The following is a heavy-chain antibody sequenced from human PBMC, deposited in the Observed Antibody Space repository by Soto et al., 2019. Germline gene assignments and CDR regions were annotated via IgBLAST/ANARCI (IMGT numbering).Heavy chain of an antibody. CDR1: GGSIRDSHYY. CDR3: ARHSGRFGIAGAGIDS. V-gene: IGHV4-39*01. CDR2: VYYSGTT. Sequence: QLQLQESGPGLVKPSDTLSLTCTVSGGSIRDSHYYCGWFRQSPGQVLEWIGSVYYSGTTYYKPSLQIKVTIAVDTSKLQFSLNLRSVTATDTAVYYCARHSGRFGIAGAGIDSWGQGTRVTVSS. D-gene: IGHD6-19*01. J-gene: IGHJ5*01.